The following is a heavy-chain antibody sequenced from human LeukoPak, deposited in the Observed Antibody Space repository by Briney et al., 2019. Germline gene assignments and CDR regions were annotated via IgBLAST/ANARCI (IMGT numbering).Heavy chain of an antibody. CDR1: GITFTNAW. CDR3: ASLRGGAYAFDI. Sequence: GGSLRLSCVASGITFTNAWLTWVRQAPGKGLEWVSAITVSGHNTYYADSVKGRFTISRDNSKNTLYLQMNSLRAEDTAVYYCASLRGGAYAFDIWGQGTMVTVSS. J-gene: IGHJ3*02. D-gene: IGHD3-16*01. V-gene: IGHV3-23*01. CDR2: ITVSGHNT.